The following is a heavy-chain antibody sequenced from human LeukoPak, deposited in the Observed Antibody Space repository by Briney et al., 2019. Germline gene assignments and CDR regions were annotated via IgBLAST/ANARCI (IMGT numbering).Heavy chain of an antibody. D-gene: IGHD2-2*01. CDR2: LYHPDST. J-gene: IGHJ6*03. CDR3: ARQYDSYFYYYLDL. Sequence: SETLSLTCAVSGYPINNAYYWVWFRQPQGRGLEWIGSLYHPDSTYYNPSLKSRVTMSVDTPRNQFSLKLSFVTAADTAVYYCARQYDSYFYYYLDLWGTGTTVTVSS. CDR1: GYPINNAYY. V-gene: IGHV4-38-2*01.